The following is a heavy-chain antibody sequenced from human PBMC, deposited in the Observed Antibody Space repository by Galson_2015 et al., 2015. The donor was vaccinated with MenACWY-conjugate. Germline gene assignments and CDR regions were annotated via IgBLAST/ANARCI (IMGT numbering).Heavy chain of an antibody. CDR1: GLTFSSYA. J-gene: IGHJ6*04. V-gene: IGHV3-23*01. Sequence: SLRLSCAASGLTFSSYAMSWVRQASGKGLEWVSSISASGGSTYYADSVKGRFTISRDNSKDTLYLQMNSLRAEDTAVYYCAKESGPEVPVVKYSSSTSGMDVWGKGTTFPV. CDR2: ISASGGST. CDR3: AKESGPEVPVVKYSSSTSGMDV. D-gene: IGHD1-26*01.